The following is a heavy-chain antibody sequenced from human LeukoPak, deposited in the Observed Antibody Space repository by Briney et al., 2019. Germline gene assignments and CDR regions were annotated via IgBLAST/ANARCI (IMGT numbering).Heavy chain of an antibody. J-gene: IGHJ4*02. CDR3: ARDKKSGESSEIDY. CDR1: GFSFGNYW. D-gene: IGHD3-10*01. Sequence: GGSLRLSCAASGFSFGNYWLHWVRQAPGKGLVWVSRINRDGSITKYADSVKGRFTVSRDNAKNTLDLQMNSLRAEDTAVYYCARDKKSGESSEIDYWGQGTLVTVSS. V-gene: IGHV3-74*01. CDR2: INRDGSIT.